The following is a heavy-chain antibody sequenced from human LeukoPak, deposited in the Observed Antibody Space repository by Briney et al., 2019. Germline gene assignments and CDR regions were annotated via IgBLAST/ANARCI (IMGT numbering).Heavy chain of an antibody. CDR1: GYTFTGYG. CDR2: ISPYNGDT. Sequence: SVKVSCKASGYTFTGYGISWVRQAPGQGLEWMGWISPYNGDTNYAQKLQGRVTMTTDTSTSTAYMELRSLRADDTAVYFCARGPSFSNSLYYYYYYMDVWAKGTAVTVSS. CDR3: ARGPSFSNSLYYYYYYMDV. J-gene: IGHJ6*03. V-gene: IGHV1-18*01. D-gene: IGHD4-11*01.